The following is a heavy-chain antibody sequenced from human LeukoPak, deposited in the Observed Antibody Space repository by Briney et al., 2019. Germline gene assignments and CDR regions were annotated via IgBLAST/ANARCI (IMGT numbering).Heavy chain of an antibody. CDR2: INHSGST. CDR3: ARLGPYDYVWGSYLRSRAAFDY. D-gene: IGHD3-16*02. V-gene: IGHV4-34*01. CDR1: GGSFSGYY. J-gene: IGHJ4*02. Sequence: SETLSLTCAVYGGSFSGYYWSWVRQPPGKGLEWIGEINHSGSTNYNPSLKSRVTISVDTSKNQFSLKLSSVTAADTAVYYCARLGPYDYVWGSYLRSRAAFDYWGQGTLVTVSS.